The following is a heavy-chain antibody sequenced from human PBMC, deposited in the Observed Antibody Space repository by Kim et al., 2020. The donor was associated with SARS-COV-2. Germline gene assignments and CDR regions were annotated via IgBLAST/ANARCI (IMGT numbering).Heavy chain of an antibody. CDR3: ARLKGTWDYDFWSGYYNWLDP. D-gene: IGHD3-3*01. CDR2: SYYSGST. Sequence: SETLSLTCTVSGGSISSSSYYWGWIRQPPGKGLEWIGSSYYSGSTYYNPSLKSRVTISVDTSKNQFSLKLISVTAADTAVYYCARLKGTWDYDFWSGYYNWLDPWGPGTLVTVSS. CDR1: GGSISSSSYY. V-gene: IGHV4-39*01. J-gene: IGHJ5*02.